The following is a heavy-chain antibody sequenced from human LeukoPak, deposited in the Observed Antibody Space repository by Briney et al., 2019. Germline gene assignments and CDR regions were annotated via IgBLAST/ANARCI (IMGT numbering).Heavy chain of an antibody. V-gene: IGHV1-2*02. J-gene: IGHJ4*02. CDR1: GYTFTGYY. Sequence: AAVKVSCKASGYTFTGYYMHWVRQAPGQGREWMGGINPNSGGTNYAQKFQGRVTMTRDTSISTAYMELSRLRSDDTAVYYCARANTAMVTHFDYWGQGTLVTVSS. D-gene: IGHD5-18*01. CDR2: INPNSGGT. CDR3: ARANTAMVTHFDY.